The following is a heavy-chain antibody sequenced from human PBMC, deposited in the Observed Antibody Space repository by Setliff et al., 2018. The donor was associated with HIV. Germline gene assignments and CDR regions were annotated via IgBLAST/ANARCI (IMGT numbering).Heavy chain of an antibody. Sequence: SSETLSLTCAVSGGSISSYYWSWIRQPPGKGLEWIGYIYYSGSTNYNPSLKSRVTISVDTSKNLFSLTLSSVTAADTAVYYCAREGRPRGFDIWGQGTMVTVSS. CDR3: AREGRPRGFDI. V-gene: IGHV4-59*01. CDR2: IYYSGST. J-gene: IGHJ3*02. CDR1: GGSISSYY.